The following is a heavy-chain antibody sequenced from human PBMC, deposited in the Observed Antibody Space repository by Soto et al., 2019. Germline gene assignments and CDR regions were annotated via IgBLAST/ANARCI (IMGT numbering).Heavy chain of an antibody. V-gene: IGHV1-3*01. D-gene: IGHD6-19*01. J-gene: IGHJ4*02. CDR2: INAGNGNT. CDR1: GYTFXSYA. CDR3: ARDLVYSSGSLDY. Sequence: VSVKVCCKASGYTFXSYAMHWVRQAPGQRLEWMGRINAGNGNTKYSQKFQGRVTITRDTSASTAYMELSSLRSEDTAVYYCARDLVYSSGSLDYWGQGPLVTVSS.